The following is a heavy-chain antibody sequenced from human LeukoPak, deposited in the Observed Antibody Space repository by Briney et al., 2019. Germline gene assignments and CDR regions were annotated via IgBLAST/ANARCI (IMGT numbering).Heavy chain of an antibody. D-gene: IGHD2-8*01. Sequence: SVKVSCKASGGTFSSYAISWVRQAPGQGLEWMGRIIPILGIANYAQKFQGRVTITADKSTSTAYMELSSLRSDDTAVYYCATEGILYLDGGDYWGQGTLVTVSS. V-gene: IGHV1-69*04. CDR1: GGTFSSYA. CDR2: IIPILGIA. J-gene: IGHJ4*02. CDR3: ATEGILYLDGGDY.